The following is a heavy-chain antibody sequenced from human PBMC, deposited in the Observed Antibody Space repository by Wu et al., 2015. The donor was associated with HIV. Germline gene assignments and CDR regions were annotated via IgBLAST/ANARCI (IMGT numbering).Heavy chain of an antibody. V-gene: IGHV1-2*02. CDR2: INPNSGGT. J-gene: IGHJ6*02. Sequence: QVQLVQSGAEVKKPGASVKVSCKASGYTFTGYYMHWVRQAPGQGLEWMGWINPNSGGTNYAQKFQGRVTMTRDTSISTAYMELSRLRSDDTAVYYCARYSGSYYNYYYYGMDVWGQGTTVTVS. CDR1: GYTFTGYY. CDR3: ARYSGSYYNYYYYGMDV. D-gene: IGHD1-26*01.